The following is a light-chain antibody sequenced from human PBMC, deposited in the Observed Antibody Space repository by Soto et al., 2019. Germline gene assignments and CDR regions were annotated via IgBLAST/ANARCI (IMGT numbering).Light chain of an antibody. Sequence: QSALTQPAYVSGSPGQSITISCTGTSSDVGGYNYVSWYQQHPGKAPKLMIYDVSNRPSGVSNRFSGSKSGNTASLTISGLQAEDEADYYCSSFTSSSTAVFGGGTQLTVL. CDR3: SSFTSSSTAV. CDR2: DVS. V-gene: IGLV2-14*01. J-gene: IGLJ7*01. CDR1: SSDVGGYNY.